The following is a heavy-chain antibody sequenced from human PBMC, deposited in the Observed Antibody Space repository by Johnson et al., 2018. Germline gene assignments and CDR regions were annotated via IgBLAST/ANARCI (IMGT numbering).Heavy chain of an antibody. J-gene: IGHJ1*01. V-gene: IGHV3-23*01. D-gene: IGHD3-22*01. CDR1: GFTFSNYG. CDR2: ISGSGSSK. Sequence: VQLQESGGGLVQXGGSXRLXCAASGFTFSNYGMSWVRQAPGKGLEWVSVISGSGSSKYYADSVKGRFTISRDNSKNTLYLQMNSLRAEDTALYYCARDIYYDSPGGYFHYWGQGTLVTVSS. CDR3: ARDIYYDSPGGYFHY.